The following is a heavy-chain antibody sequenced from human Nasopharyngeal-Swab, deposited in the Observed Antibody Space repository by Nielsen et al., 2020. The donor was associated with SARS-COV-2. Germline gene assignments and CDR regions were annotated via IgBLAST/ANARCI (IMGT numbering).Heavy chain of an antibody. V-gene: IGHV5-51*01. CDR2: IYPGDSDT. J-gene: IGHJ3*02. CDR1: GYSFTSYW. Sequence: GESLKISCKGSGYSFTSYWIGWVRQMPGKGLEWMGIIYPGDSDTRYSPSFQGQVTISADKSISTAYLQWSSLKASDTAMYYCAIHYYGSGSYYIEAAFDIWGQGTMVTVSS. CDR3: AIHYYGSGSYYIEAAFDI. D-gene: IGHD3-10*01.